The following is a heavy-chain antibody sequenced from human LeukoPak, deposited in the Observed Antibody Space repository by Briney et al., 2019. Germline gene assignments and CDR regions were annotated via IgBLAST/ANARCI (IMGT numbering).Heavy chain of an antibody. Sequence: GGSPRLSCAASGFTFDDYAIHWVRQAPGKGLEWVSGISWNSGTIGYADSVKGRFTISRDNAKNSLYLQMNSLRAEDTALYYCAKSSNYYYNYGMDVWGQGTTVTVSS. CDR3: AKSSNYYYNYGMDV. D-gene: IGHD5/OR15-5a*01. CDR2: ISWNSGTI. CDR1: GFTFDDYA. J-gene: IGHJ6*02. V-gene: IGHV3-9*01.